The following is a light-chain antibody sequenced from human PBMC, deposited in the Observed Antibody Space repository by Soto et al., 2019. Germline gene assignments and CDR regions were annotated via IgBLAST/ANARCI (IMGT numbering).Light chain of an antibody. CDR2: WAS. Sequence: DIVMTQSPDSLAVSLGERATINCKSSQSVLYNANNKDYLAWYQQKPGQPPKLLIYWASIRESGVPDRFSGSESGTDFTLTISSLQAEDVAVYYCQQYYTTPLTFGQGTKLEIK. CDR1: QSVLYNANNKDY. J-gene: IGKJ2*01. V-gene: IGKV4-1*01. CDR3: QQYYTTPLT.